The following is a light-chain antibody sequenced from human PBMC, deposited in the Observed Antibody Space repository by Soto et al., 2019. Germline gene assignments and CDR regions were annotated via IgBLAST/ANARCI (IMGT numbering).Light chain of an antibody. CDR2: AAS. CDR1: QSISSY. Sequence: DIQMTQSPSSLSASVGDRFTITCRASQSISSYLNWYQQKPGKAPKLLIYAASSLQSGVPSRFSGSGSGTDFTLTISSLQPGDVATYYCQNHDSAPITFGQGTRLEIK. J-gene: IGKJ5*01. CDR3: QNHDSAPIT. V-gene: IGKV1-39*01.